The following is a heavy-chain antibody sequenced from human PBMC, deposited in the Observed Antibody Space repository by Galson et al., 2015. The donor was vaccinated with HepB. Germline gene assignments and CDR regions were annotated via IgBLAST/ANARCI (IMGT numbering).Heavy chain of an antibody. V-gene: IGHV3-7*01. J-gene: IGHJ4*02. Sequence: SLRLSCAASGFTFSRYWMSWVRQAPGKGLEWVANINQDGSEKYYLDSVKGRFTISRDNAKNSLYLQMNSLRAEDTAVYYCARVGYSGSYWGSLWGQGTLVTVSS. CDR3: ARVGYSGSYWGSL. D-gene: IGHD1-26*01. CDR1: GFTFSRYW. CDR2: INQDGSEK.